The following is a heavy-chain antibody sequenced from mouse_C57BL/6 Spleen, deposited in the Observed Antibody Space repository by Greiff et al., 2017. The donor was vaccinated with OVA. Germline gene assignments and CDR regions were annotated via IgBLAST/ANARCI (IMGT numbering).Heavy chain of an antibody. CDR2: ISSGGDYI. J-gene: IGHJ4*01. CDR3: TSSGCGGSYPYYYAMDY. Sequence: EVQLVESGEGLVKPGGSLKLSCAASGFTFSSYAMSWVRQTPEKRLEWVAYISSGGDYIYYADTVKGRFTIARDNARNTLYLQMSSLTSEDTAMXYGTSSGCGGSYPYYYAMDYWGQGTSVTVSS. V-gene: IGHV5-9-1*02. D-gene: IGHD1-1*02. CDR1: GFTFSSYA.